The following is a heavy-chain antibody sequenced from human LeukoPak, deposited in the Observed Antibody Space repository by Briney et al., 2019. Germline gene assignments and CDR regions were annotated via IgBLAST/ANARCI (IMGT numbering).Heavy chain of an antibody. J-gene: IGHJ5*02. V-gene: IGHV3-48*02. Sequence: GGALRLSCAASGVTFSSYSMNWVREAPGKGLERGSYISSSSITIYYADSVKGRFTISRDNAKNSLYLQMNSLRDEDTAVYYCARERRGYCSSTSCLNWFDPWGQGTLVTVSS. CDR3: ARERRGYCSSTSCLNWFDP. CDR1: GVTFSSYS. CDR2: ISSSSITI. D-gene: IGHD2-2*01.